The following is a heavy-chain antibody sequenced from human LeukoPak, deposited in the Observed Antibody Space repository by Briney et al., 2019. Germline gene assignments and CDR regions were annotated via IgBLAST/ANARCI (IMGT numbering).Heavy chain of an antibody. Sequence: GGSLRLSCAASGFTFSRCSFNWVRQAPGKGLQWVSYISSSGSTIHYADSVKGGFTISRDNAKNSLYLQLNSLRDEDTAVYYCARAPVIDYYGSGSYFDYWGQGTLVTVSS. CDR2: ISSSGSTI. D-gene: IGHD3-10*01. CDR3: ARAPVIDYYGSGSYFDY. V-gene: IGHV3-48*02. CDR1: GFTFSRCS. J-gene: IGHJ4*02.